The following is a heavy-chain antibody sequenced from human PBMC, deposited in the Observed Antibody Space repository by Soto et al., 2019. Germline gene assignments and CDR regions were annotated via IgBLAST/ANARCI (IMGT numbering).Heavy chain of an antibody. D-gene: IGHD3-22*01. CDR2: LYPGDSET. CDR1: GYSFTKYW. Sequence: SLKISCKGSGYSFTKYWIGWVRQMSGKGLEWMGILYPGDSETRYSPSFQGQVTMSADKSTSTAYLQWSSLKASDTAIYYCARLPTDDSDSSGHPYYGMDVWRQVTTVTVSS. V-gene: IGHV5-51*01. CDR3: ARLPTDDSDSSGHPYYGMDV. J-gene: IGHJ6*02.